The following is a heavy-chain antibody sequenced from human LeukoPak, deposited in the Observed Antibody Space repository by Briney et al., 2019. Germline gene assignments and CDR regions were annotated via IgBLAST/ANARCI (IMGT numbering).Heavy chain of an antibody. Sequence: GAAVKVSCKASGYTFTDYYMHWVRQAPGQGLEWMGWINQDSGVTNYPQKFQGRVTMTRDTSSSTAYMELIRLRSDDTAVYYCARDGTFDIWGQGAMVTVSS. J-gene: IGHJ3*02. CDR1: GYTFTDYY. V-gene: IGHV1-2*02. CDR2: INQDSGVT. CDR3: ARDGTFDI. D-gene: IGHD2-15*01.